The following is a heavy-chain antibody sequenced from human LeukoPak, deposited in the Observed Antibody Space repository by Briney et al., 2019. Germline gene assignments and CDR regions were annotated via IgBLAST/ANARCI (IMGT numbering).Heavy chain of an antibody. Sequence: GGSLRLSCATFGFIFKNYGMHWVRQAPGKGLEWVAVIYFDGSKKYYVDSVEGRFTISKDISKNTLYLQMNSLKVEDTAVYYCATEGGSNCPDGVCYKLDSWGQGTLVAVSS. D-gene: IGHD2-8*01. CDR3: ATEGGSNCPDGVCYKLDS. CDR2: IYFDGSKK. CDR1: GFIFKNYG. J-gene: IGHJ4*02. V-gene: IGHV3-33*01.